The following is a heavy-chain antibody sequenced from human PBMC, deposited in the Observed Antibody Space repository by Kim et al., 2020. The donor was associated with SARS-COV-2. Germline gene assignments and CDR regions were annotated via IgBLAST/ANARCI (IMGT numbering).Heavy chain of an antibody. D-gene: IGHD2-21*01. CDR3: AKVPGQYWGSGNFYGVY. V-gene: IGHV3-23*01. CDR1: GFTFRNYA. J-gene: IGHJ6*01. CDR2: ISYSAITT. Sequence: GGSLRLSCAASGFTFRNYAIIWVRQAPGKGLEWVSAISYSAITTYYADSVKGRFTISRDNSKDTLYLQMNSLRVDDTAVYYCAKVPGQYWGSGNFYGVY.